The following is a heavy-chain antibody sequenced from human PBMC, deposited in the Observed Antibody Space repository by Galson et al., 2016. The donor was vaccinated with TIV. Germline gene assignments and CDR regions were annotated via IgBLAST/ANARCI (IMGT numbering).Heavy chain of an antibody. CDR2: IYHTGST. CDR1: GFSISSGYH. CDR3: ARDSEHGYSYGY. D-gene: IGHD5-18*01. Sequence: SETLSLTCAVSGFSISSGYHWGWIRQPPGKGLEWIGSIYHTGSTYYNPSLKGRVTISVDTSQNHFSLKLSSVTAADTAVYYCARDSEHGYSYGYWGQGTLVTVTS. V-gene: IGHV4-38-2*02. J-gene: IGHJ4*02.